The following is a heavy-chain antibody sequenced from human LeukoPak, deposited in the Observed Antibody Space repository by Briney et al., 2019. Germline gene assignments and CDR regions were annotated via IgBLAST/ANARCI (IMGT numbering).Heavy chain of an antibody. V-gene: IGHV4-31*03. J-gene: IGHJ5*02. CDR2: IYYSGST. CDR1: GGSISSGGYY. D-gene: IGHD3-9*01. Sequence: PSQTLSLTCTVSGGSISSGGYYWSWIRQHPGKGLEWIGYIYYSGSTYYNPSLKSRVTISVDTSKNQFSLKLSSVTAADTAVYYCAGRGYIILDGLFDPWGQGTLVTVSS. CDR3: AGRGYIILDGLFDP.